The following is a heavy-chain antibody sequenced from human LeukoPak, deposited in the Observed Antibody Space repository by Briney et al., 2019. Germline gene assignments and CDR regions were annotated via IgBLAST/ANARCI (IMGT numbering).Heavy chain of an antibody. CDR3: ASSYYDSSGYPALDY. Sequence: GGSLRLSCAASGFTFSSSAMSWVRQVPGKGLEWVSGISASGGSTSYADSVKGRFTISRDNSKNTLYLQMNSLRAEDTAVYYCASSYYDSSGYPALDYWGQGTLVTVSS. V-gene: IGHV3-23*01. J-gene: IGHJ4*02. CDR1: GFTFSSSA. CDR2: ISASGGST. D-gene: IGHD3-22*01.